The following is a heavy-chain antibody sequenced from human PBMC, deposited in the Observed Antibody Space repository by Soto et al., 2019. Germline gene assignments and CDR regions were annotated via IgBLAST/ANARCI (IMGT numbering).Heavy chain of an antibody. CDR1: GFTFSSYS. J-gene: IGHJ6*02. Sequence: PGGSLRLSCAASGFTFSSYSMNWVRQAPGKGLEWVSSISSSSSYIYYADSVKGRFTISRDNAKNSLYLQMNSLRAEDAAVYYCARKYYDFWSGYGPVDYYGMDVWGQGTTVTVSS. V-gene: IGHV3-21*01. CDR3: ARKYYDFWSGYGPVDYYGMDV. CDR2: ISSSSSYI. D-gene: IGHD3-3*01.